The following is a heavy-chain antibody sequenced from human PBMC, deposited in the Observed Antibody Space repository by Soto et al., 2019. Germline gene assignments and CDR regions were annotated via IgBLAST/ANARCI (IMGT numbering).Heavy chain of an antibody. CDR1: VFTFSSYG. Sequence: GGSLRLSCAASVFTFSSYGMNWVRQAPGKGLEWVSYISSISSTIYYADSVNGRFTISRDNAKNSLYPQMNILRAADTAVYYCARTYSSGWYNEAFDILGQGTMVNVSS. J-gene: IGHJ3*02. D-gene: IGHD6-19*01. V-gene: IGHV3-48*01. CDR3: ARTYSSGWYNEAFDI. CDR2: ISSISSTI.